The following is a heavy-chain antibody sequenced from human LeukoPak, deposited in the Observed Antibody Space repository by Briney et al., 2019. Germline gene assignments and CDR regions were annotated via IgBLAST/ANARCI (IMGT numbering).Heavy chain of an antibody. CDR3: AKAFYYYYYYYMDV. D-gene: IGHD3-16*01. J-gene: IGHJ6*03. Sequence: GGTLRLSCVASGCMFSSRDWMTWVGQAPGKGLEWVANIKQDGSEKNYVDSVKGRFTISRDNYKNTLYLQMNRLRAEDTAVYYCAKAFYYYYYYYMDVWGKGTTVTVSS. V-gene: IGHV3-7*03. CDR1: GCMFSSRDW. CDR2: IKQDGSEK.